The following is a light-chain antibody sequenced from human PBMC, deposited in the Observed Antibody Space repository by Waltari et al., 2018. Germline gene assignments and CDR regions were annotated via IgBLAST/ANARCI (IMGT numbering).Light chain of an antibody. V-gene: IGKV1-5*03. CDR1: QSISGR. Sequence: DIQMTQSPSTLSASVGDRVTITCRASQSISGRLAWYQQKPGKAPRLLIYKASSLESGVPSRFSGSGSGTDFTITITSLQPGDFATYYCQEYDRSSTSLTFGGGTKVDIK. CDR3: QEYDRSSTSLT. J-gene: IGKJ4*01. CDR2: KAS.